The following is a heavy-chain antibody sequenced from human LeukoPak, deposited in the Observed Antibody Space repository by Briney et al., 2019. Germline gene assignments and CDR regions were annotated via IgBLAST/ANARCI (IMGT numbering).Heavy chain of an antibody. V-gene: IGHV4-31*03. J-gene: IGHJ4*02. CDR2: IYYSGST. CDR1: GVSISSGGYY. D-gene: IGHD6-13*01. Sequence: PSQTLSLTCTVSGVSISSGGYYWSWIRQHPGKGLEWIGYIYYSGSTYYNPSLKSRVTISVDTSKNQFSLKLSSVAAADTAVYYCARVGSSSWSPVDYWGQGTLVTVSS. CDR3: ARVGSSSWSPVDY.